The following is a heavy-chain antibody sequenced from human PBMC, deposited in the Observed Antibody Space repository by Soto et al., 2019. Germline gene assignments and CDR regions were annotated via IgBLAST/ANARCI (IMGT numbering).Heavy chain of an antibody. CDR3: ANLYYYGSGGLLATDY. D-gene: IGHD3-10*01. CDR2: IIPIFGTA. Sequence: QVQLVQSGAEVKKPGSSVKVSCKASGGTFSSYAISWVRQAPGQGLEWMGGIIPIFGTANYAQKFQGRVTITADKSTSTAYMQLSSLGSEDTAVYYCANLYYYGSGGLLATDYWGQGTLVTVSS. CDR1: GGTFSSYA. J-gene: IGHJ4*02. V-gene: IGHV1-69*06.